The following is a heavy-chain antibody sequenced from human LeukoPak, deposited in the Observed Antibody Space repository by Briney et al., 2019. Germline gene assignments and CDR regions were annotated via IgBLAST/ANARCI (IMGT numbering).Heavy chain of an antibody. D-gene: IGHD3-10*01. CDR1: GYSFTSYW. CDR3: ARQTMVRGVYYYGMDV. V-gene: IGHV5-10-1*01. J-gene: IGHJ6*04. Sequence: GEALKISCKGSGYSFTSYWISWVRQMPGKGLEWRGRIDPSDSYTNYSPSFQGHVTISADKSISTAYLQWSSLKASDTAVYYCARQTMVRGVYYYGMDVWGKGTTVTVSS. CDR2: IDPSDSYT.